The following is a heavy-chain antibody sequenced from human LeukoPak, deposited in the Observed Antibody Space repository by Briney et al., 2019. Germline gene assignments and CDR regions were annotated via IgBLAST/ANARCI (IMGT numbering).Heavy chain of an antibody. D-gene: IGHD3-10*01. CDR2: ISAYNGNT. Sequence: ASVKVSCKASGYTFTSYGISWVRQAPGQGLEWMGWISAYNGNTNYAQKLQSRVTMTTDTSTSTAYMELRSLRSDDTAVYYCARGTRDGSGSYWHTGGYFDYWGQGPLVTVSS. V-gene: IGHV1-18*04. CDR1: GYTFTSYG. CDR3: ARGTRDGSGSYWHTGGYFDY. J-gene: IGHJ4*02.